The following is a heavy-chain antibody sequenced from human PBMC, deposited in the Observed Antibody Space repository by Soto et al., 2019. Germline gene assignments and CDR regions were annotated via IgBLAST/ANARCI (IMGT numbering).Heavy chain of an antibody. CDR3: AKVRVGIVRPVDY. Sequence: EVQLLESGGDLVQPGGSLRLSCAASGLIFSDYAMSWVRQAPGKGLECVACISGSGGNTFYADSVKGRFTISRDNSKNTLSLHMNSLRADDTAVYFCAKVRVGIVRPVDYWGQGTLVTVSS. V-gene: IGHV3-23*01. CDR2: ISGSGGNT. CDR1: GLIFSDYA. D-gene: IGHD1-26*01. J-gene: IGHJ4*02.